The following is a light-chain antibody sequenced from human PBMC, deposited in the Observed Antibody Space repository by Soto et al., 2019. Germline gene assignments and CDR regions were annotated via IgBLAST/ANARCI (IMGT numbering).Light chain of an antibody. Sequence: QSALTQPASVSDSPGQSITISCTGTSSDVGGSNFVSWYQQHPGKPPKLIIYEVSNRPSGVSNRFSGSKSGNMASLTISGLQAEDEADYYCSSYTINRTYVFGTGTKVTVL. CDR3: SSYTINRTYV. CDR1: SSDVGGSNF. CDR2: EVS. V-gene: IGLV2-14*01. J-gene: IGLJ1*01.